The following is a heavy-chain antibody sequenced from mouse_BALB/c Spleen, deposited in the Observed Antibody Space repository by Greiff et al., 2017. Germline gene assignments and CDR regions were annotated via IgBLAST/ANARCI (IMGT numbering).Heavy chain of an antibody. CDR2: IRSKSNNYAT. D-gene: IGHD1-3*01. CDR3: VRHEWGNYAMDY. CDR1: GFTFNTYA. V-gene: IGHV10-1*02. J-gene: IGHJ4*01. Sequence: GGGLVQPKGSLKLSCAASGFTFNTYAMNWVRQAPGKGLEWVARIRSKSNNYATYYADSVKDRFTISRDDSQSMLYLQMNNLKTEDTAMYYCVRHEWGNYAMDYWGQGTSVTVSS.